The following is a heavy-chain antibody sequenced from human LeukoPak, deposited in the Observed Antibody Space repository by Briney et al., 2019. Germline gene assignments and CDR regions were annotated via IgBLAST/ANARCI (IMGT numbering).Heavy chain of an antibody. D-gene: IGHD6-13*01. CDR1: GFTFGTYW. CDR2: INSYGNST. V-gene: IGHV3-74*01. J-gene: IGHJ3*02. Sequence: GGSLRLSCVGSGFTFGTYWMHWVRQAPGKGLVWVSRINSYGNSTNYADSAKGRFTISRDNAKNTLYLQMNSLRADDTAVYYCAREGIAAPGAFDIWGPGTMVTASS. CDR3: AREGIAAPGAFDI.